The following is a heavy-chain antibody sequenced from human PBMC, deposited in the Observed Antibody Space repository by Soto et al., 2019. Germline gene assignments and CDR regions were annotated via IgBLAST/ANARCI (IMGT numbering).Heavy chain of an antibody. CDR2: IYYSGST. D-gene: IGHD2-2*02. J-gene: IGHJ4*02. V-gene: IGHV4-61*01. CDR1: GGSVSSGSYY. Sequence: QVQLQESGPGLVKPSETLSLTCTVSGGSVSSGSYYWSWIRQPPGKGLEWIGYIYYSGSTNYNPSLKSRVTISVDTSKNQFSLKLSSVTAADTAVYYCARAVPAAIADSSWSDDDYWGQGTLVTVSS. CDR3: ARAVPAAIADSSWSDDDY.